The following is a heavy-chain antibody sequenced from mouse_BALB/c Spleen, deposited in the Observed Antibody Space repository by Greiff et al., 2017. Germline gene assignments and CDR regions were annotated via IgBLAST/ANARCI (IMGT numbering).Heavy chain of an antibody. Sequence: EVKLMESGPSLVKPSQTLSLTCSVTGDSITSGYWNWIRKFPGNKLEYMGYISYSGSTYYNPSLKSRISITRDTSKNQYYLQLNSVTTEDTATYYCARHYGNYYAMDYWGQGTSVTVSS. CDR1: GDSITSGY. V-gene: IGHV3-8*02. CDR3: ARHYGNYYAMDY. J-gene: IGHJ4*01. D-gene: IGHD2-1*01. CDR2: ISYSGST.